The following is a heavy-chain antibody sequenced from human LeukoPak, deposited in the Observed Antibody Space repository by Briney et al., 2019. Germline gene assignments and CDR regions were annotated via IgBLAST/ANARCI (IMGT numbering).Heavy chain of an antibody. Sequence: PSETLSLTCAVYGGSFSGYYWSWIRQPPGKGLEWIGEINHSGSTNYNPSLKSRVTISVDTSKNQFSLKLSSVTAADTAVYYCARDGHYYYYGMDVWGKGTTVTVSS. J-gene: IGHJ6*04. CDR2: INHSGST. D-gene: IGHD4-17*01. CDR3: ARDGHYYYYGMDV. V-gene: IGHV4-34*01. CDR1: GGSFSGYY.